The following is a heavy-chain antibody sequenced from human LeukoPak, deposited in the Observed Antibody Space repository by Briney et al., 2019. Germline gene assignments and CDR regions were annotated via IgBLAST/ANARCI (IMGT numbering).Heavy chain of an antibody. J-gene: IGHJ4*02. V-gene: IGHV3-23*01. Sequence: GASLRLSCAASGFNFGSYAMNWVRQAPGKGLEWVSGISGSESRTHYAESVKGRFTISRDNSRNTPYLQMNSLRAEDTAVYYCARLHVGPLVVVAATALVDYWGQGTLVTVSS. CDR3: ARLHVGPLVVVAATALVDY. D-gene: IGHD2-15*01. CDR1: GFNFGSYA. CDR2: ISGSESRT.